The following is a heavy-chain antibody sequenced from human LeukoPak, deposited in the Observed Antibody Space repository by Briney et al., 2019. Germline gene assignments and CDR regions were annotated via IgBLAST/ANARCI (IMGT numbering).Heavy chain of an antibody. CDR3: ATPYDYVWGSPMDV. Sequence: ASVKVSCKASGYTFTSYYMHWVRQAPGQGLEWMGRINPNSGGTNYAQKFQGRVTMTRDTSISTAYMELSRLRSDDTAVYYCATPYDYVWGSPMDVWGKGTTVTVSS. CDR1: GYTFTSYY. CDR2: INPNSGGT. D-gene: IGHD3-16*01. J-gene: IGHJ6*03. V-gene: IGHV1-2*06.